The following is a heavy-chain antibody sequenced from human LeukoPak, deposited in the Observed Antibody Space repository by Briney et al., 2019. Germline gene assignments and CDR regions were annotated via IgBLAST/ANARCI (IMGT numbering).Heavy chain of an antibody. Sequence: ASVKVSCKTSGYTFTSYSITWVRQAPGQGLEWVGWISPYNGNKYYAQKYQDRVTMTTETSTRTALLEVRSLTSDNTAVFYCARGISRYTATYAADHWGQGTLVIVSS. D-gene: IGHD2-2*02. J-gene: IGHJ4*02. CDR1: GYTFTSYS. CDR3: ARGISRYTATYAADH. CDR2: ISPYNGNK. V-gene: IGHV1-18*01.